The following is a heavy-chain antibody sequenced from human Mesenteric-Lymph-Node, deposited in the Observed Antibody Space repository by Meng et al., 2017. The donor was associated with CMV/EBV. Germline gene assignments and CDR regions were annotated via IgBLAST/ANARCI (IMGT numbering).Heavy chain of an antibody. CDR2: INHSGST. Sequence: SETLSLTCAVYGGSFSGYYWSWIRQPPGKGLEWIGEINHSGSTNYNPSLKSRVTISVDTSKNQFSLKLSSVTAADTAVYYCARWEEFDPWGQGTLVTVSS. CDR3: ARWEEFDP. V-gene: IGHV4-34*01. J-gene: IGHJ5*02. CDR1: GGSFSGYY. D-gene: IGHD1-26*01.